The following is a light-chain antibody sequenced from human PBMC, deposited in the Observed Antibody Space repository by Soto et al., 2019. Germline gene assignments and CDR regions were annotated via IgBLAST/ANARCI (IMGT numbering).Light chain of an antibody. CDR3: QQCGSSPRT. J-gene: IGKJ1*01. CDR2: GAS. Sequence: EIVLTQSPGTLSLSPAERATLSCRASQSVSSSYLAWYQQKPGQAPRLLIYGASSRATGIPDRFSGSGSGTDFTLTISRLEPEDFAVYYCQQCGSSPRTFGQGTKVDIK. V-gene: IGKV3-20*01. CDR1: QSVSSSY.